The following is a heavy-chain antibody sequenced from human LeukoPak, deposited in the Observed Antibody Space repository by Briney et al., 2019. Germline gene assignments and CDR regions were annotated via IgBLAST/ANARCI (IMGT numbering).Heavy chain of an antibody. CDR1: GFTFSSYA. J-gene: IGHJ3*02. V-gene: IGHV3-30-3*01. CDR3: ARGGGGTGAFDI. D-gene: IGHD1-26*01. Sequence: GESLRLSCTASGFTFSSYAMHWVRQAPGKGLEWVAVISYDGSNKYYADSVKGRFTISRDNSKNTLYLQMNSLRAEDTAVYYCARGGGGTGAFDIWGQGTMVTVSS. CDR2: ISYDGSNK.